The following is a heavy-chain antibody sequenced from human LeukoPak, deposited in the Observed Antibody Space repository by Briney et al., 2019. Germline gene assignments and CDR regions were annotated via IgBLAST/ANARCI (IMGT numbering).Heavy chain of an antibody. J-gene: IGHJ4*02. CDR2: ISYSGKS. D-gene: IGHD1-1*01. Sequence: SETLSLTCTVSGGSMTNYYWGYIRLPPGKGLEWIAYISYSGKSNYNPSLRSRVTMSVDMSKNQFSLKLTSVTAADTAVYYCVRVGRSLHWNPDFWGLGTLVTVSS. CDR1: GGSMTNYY. V-gene: IGHV4-59*01. CDR3: VRVGRSLHWNPDF.